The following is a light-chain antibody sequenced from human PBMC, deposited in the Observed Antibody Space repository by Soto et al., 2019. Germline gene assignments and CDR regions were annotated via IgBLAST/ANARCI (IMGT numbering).Light chain of an antibody. CDR1: QDIASY. CDR3: QSLNSFPLT. Sequence: INLTQSPSSLSASVGDRGTITCRASQDIASYLAWYQQKPGQAPKLLIYRASTLQGGVPSRFSGSGSGTDFTLTISSLQPEDVATYYCQSLNSFPLTFGGGTKVDIK. J-gene: IGKJ4*01. CDR2: RAS. V-gene: IGKV1-9*01.